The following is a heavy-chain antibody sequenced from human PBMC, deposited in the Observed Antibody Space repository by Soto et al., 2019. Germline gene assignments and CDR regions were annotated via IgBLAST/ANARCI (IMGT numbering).Heavy chain of an antibody. CDR1: GGSFSGYY. CDR2: INHSGST. CDR3: ARELRYFDWFSPKPKYYYYYGMDV. J-gene: IGHJ6*02. Sequence: SETLSLTCAVYGGSFSGYYWSWIRQPPGKGLEWIGEINHSGSTNYNPSLKSRVTISVDTSKNQFSLKLSSVTAADTAVYYCARELRYFDWFSPKPKYYYYYGMDVWGQGTTVTV. V-gene: IGHV4-34*01. D-gene: IGHD3-9*01.